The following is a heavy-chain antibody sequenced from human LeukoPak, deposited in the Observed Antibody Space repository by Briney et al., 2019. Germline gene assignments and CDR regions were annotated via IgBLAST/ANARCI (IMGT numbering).Heavy chain of an antibody. CDR1: GGSSSGYH. CDR3: ASYDYGDSDY. CDR2: IYYSGST. Sequence: SETLSLTCAVYGGSSSGYHWSWIRQPPGKGLEWIGSIYYSGSTYYNPSLKSRVTISVDTSKNQFSLKLSSVTAADTAVYYCASYDYGDSDYWGQGTLVTVSS. D-gene: IGHD4-17*01. V-gene: IGHV4-34*01. J-gene: IGHJ4*02.